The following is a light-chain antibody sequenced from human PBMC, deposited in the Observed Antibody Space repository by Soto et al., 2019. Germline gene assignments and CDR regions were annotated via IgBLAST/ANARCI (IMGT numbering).Light chain of an antibody. CDR1: SSNIGGNT. CDR3: AAWDDSLNGYV. V-gene: IGLV1-44*01. Sequence: QLVLTQPPSASGTPGQRVTISCSGSSSNIGGNTVNWYQQLPGTAPKLLMYSNNQRPSGVPDRFSGSKSGTSASLAISGLQSEDEADYFCAAWDDSLNGYVFGTGTKLTVL. CDR2: SNN. J-gene: IGLJ1*01.